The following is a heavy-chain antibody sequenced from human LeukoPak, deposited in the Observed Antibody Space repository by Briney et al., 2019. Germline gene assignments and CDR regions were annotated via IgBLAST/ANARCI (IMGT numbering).Heavy chain of an antibody. J-gene: IGHJ4*02. D-gene: IGHD2-21*01. Sequence: PSETLSPTCTVSGGSISSSSYYWGWIRQPPGKGLEWIGSIYYSVSTYYNPSLKSRVTISVDTSKNHFSLKLTSVTAADTAVYYCARHKPFHSNFDYWGQGTLVTVSS. CDR3: ARHKPFHSNFDY. CDR1: GGSISSSSYY. CDR2: IYYSVST. V-gene: IGHV4-39*01.